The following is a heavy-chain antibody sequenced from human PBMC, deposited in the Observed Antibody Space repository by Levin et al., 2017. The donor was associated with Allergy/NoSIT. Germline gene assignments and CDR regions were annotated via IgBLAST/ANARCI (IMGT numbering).Heavy chain of an antibody. D-gene: IGHD5-18*01. CDR2: ISWNSDSM. Sequence: PGGSLRLSCAASGFTFPDYAMHWVRQPPGKGLEWVSGISWNSDSMGYADSVKGRFTISRDNDKNSLYLQMNSLRAEDTALYYCAKDMGSRGYSYGSGFDYWGQGTLVTVSS. CDR3: AKDMGSRGYSYGSGFDY. V-gene: IGHV3-9*01. CDR1: GFTFPDYA. J-gene: IGHJ4*02.